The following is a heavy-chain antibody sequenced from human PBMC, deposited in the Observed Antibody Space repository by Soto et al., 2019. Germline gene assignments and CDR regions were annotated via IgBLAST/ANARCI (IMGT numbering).Heavy chain of an antibody. CDR2: ISGSGGST. CDR1: GVTFSSYA. Sequence: PGGSLRLSCAASGVTFSSYAMSWVRQAPGKGLEWVSIISGSGGSTYYADSVKGRFTISRDNSKSTLYLQMNSLRAEDTAVYYCAKEKNLALYYFDYWGQGTLVTVSS. J-gene: IGHJ4*02. CDR3: AKEKNLALYYFDY. V-gene: IGHV3-23*01.